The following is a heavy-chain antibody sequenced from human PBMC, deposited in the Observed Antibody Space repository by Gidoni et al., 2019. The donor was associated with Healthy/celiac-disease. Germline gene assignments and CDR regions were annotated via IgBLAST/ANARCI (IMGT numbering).Heavy chain of an antibody. CDR2: ISGSGGST. J-gene: IGHJ4*02. V-gene: IGHV3-23*04. CDR3: ANSGAEVYANLDY. D-gene: IGHD2-8*01. CDR1: GFTFSSYA. Sequence: EVQLVESGGGLVQPGGSLRLSCAASGFTFSSYAMSWVRQAPGEGLGGVSAISGSGGSTYYADSVKGRFTISRDNSKNTLYLQMNSLRAEDTAVYYCANSGAEVYANLDYWGQGTLVTVSS.